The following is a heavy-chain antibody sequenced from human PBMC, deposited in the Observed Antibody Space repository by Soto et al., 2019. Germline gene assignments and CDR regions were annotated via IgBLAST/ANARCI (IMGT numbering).Heavy chain of an antibody. CDR2: IYYSGIT. CDR3: AGYNDSSGYSYPDAFDI. CDR1: GGSLSSGGYY. V-gene: IGHV4-31*03. D-gene: IGHD3-22*01. J-gene: IGHJ3*02. Sequence: TLSLTCTVSGGSLSSGGYYWSWIRQHPGKGLEWIVYIYYSGITYYNPSLKSRVTISVDTSKNQFSLKLSSVNDADTDVYYCAGYNDSSGYSYPDAFDIWGPGTLVTVSS.